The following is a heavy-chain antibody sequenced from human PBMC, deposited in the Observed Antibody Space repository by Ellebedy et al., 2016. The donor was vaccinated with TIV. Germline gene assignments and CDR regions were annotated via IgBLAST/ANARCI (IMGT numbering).Heavy chain of an antibody. Sequence: ASVKVSCKGSGYSFTSYWIGWVRQMPGKGLEWMGIIYPGDSDTRYSPSFQGQVTISADKSISTAYLQWSSLKASDTAMYYCARPAGVTAIDVFDYWGQGTLVTVSS. CDR3: ARPAGVTAIDVFDY. CDR2: IYPGDSDT. D-gene: IGHD2-21*02. V-gene: IGHV5-51*01. J-gene: IGHJ4*02. CDR1: GYSFTSYW.